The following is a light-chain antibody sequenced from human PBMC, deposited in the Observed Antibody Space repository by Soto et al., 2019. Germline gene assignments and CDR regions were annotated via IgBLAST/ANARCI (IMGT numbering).Light chain of an antibody. CDR1: QGISNF. Sequence: AIQLTQSPSSLSASVGDRVTITCRASQGISNFLAWYKQKPGKAPKLLIYHASTLESGVPSRFSGSGSGTEFTLTISSLQPDDFATYYCQQYNSHSFGQGTKVDIK. V-gene: IGKV1-13*02. CDR3: QQYNSHS. CDR2: HAS. J-gene: IGKJ1*01.